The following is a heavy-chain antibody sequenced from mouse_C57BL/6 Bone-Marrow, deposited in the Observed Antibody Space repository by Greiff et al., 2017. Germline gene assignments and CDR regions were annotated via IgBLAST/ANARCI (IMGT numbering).Heavy chain of an antibody. CDR1: GFTFSDYY. Sequence: EVKLMESEGGLVQPGSSMKLSCTASGFTFSDYYMAWVRQVPEKGLEWVANINYDGSSTYYLDSLKSRFIISRDNAKNILYLQMSSLKSEDTATYYCARCRNYFDYWGQGTTLTVSS. V-gene: IGHV5-16*01. CDR2: INYDGSST. D-gene: IGHD2-10*01. CDR3: ARCRNYFDY. J-gene: IGHJ2*01.